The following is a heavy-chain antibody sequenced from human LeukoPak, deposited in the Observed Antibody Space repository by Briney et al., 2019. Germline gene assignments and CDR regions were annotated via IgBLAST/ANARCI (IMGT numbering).Heavy chain of an antibody. CDR2: IRGSGGTT. J-gene: IGHJ4*02. D-gene: IGHD3-9*01. CDR3: AKGLYDWLSHTDY. CDR1: GFTFSGCS. Sequence: GGSLRLSCAASGFTFSGCSMSWVRQAPGKGLEWVSAIRGSGGTTYYASSVKGRSTTTRNNSKDTQYLQMNSRRVEETAVYYCAKGLYDWLSHTDYWGQGTLVTVYS. V-gene: IGHV3-23*01.